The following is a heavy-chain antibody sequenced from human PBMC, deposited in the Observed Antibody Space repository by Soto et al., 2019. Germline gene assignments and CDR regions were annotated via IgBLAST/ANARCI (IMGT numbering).Heavy chain of an antibody. CDR1: GYTFTSYY. Sequence: ASVKVSCKACGYTFTSYYMHWVRQAPGQGLEWMGIINPSGGSTSYAQKFQGRVTMTRDTSTSTVYMELSRLRSEDTAVYYCARDQEGRSSSRYYGMDVWGQGTTVTVSS. CDR2: INPSGGST. D-gene: IGHD6-6*01. J-gene: IGHJ6*02. CDR3: ARDQEGRSSSRYYGMDV. V-gene: IGHV1-46*01.